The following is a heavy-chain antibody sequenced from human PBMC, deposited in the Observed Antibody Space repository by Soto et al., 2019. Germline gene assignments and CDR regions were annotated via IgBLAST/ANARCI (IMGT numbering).Heavy chain of an antibody. J-gene: IGHJ4*02. CDR3: TRSGGSYSFGY. CDR1: GFTLSGSA. Sequence: EVQLVESGGGLVQPGASLKLSCAASGFTLSGSAVHWVRQASGKGLEWVGRIRSKTHSYATEYIASLKGRFTMSRDDSNNTAYLQMNGLKTDDTVVYYCTRSGGSYSFGYWGQGTLVTVSS. CDR2: IRSKTHSYAT. V-gene: IGHV3-73*02. D-gene: IGHD1-26*01.